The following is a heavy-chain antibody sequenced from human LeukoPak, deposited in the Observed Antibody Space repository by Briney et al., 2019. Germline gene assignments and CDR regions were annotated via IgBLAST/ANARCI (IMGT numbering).Heavy chain of an antibody. Sequence: GESLKISCKGSGYRFTSYWIGWVRQIPGKGLEWMAIIYPADSDIRYSPSFQGQVTISADKSISTAYLQWSSLKASDTAMYYCARSLAAAAGDYWGQGTLVTVSS. CDR3: ARSLAAAAGDY. D-gene: IGHD6-25*01. CDR1: GYRFTSYW. V-gene: IGHV5-51*01. J-gene: IGHJ4*02. CDR2: IYPADSDI.